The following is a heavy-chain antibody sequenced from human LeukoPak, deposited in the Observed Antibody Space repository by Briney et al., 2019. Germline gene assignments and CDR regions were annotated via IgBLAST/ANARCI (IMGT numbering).Heavy chain of an antibody. CDR1: GYSFTGYW. D-gene: IGHD3-10*01. J-gene: IGHJ5*02. CDR3: TITMVRGVTPCWFDP. CDR2: IFPGDSDT. V-gene: IGHV5-51*01. Sequence: HGESLKISCKGSGYSFTGYWIGWVRQMPGKGLEWMGIIFPGDSDTRYSPSFQGQVTISADKSISTAYLQWSSLKASDTAMYYCTITMVRGVTPCWFDPWGQGTLVTVSS.